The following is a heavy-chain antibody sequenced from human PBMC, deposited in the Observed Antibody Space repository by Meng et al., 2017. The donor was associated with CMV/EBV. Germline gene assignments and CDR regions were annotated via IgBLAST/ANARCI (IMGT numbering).Heavy chain of an antibody. Sequence: GESLKISCAASGFTFNNYYMGWIRQAPGKGLEWVSYTSTSGTKIYYTDAVKGRFTISRDNAKNSLYLQMNSLRAEDTAVYYCARDRSKVTLFRVPTYYFDYWGQGTLVTVSS. J-gene: IGHJ4*02. CDR2: TSTSGTKI. CDR1: GFTFNNYY. V-gene: IGHV3-11*04. D-gene: IGHD4-11*01. CDR3: ARDRSKVTLFRVPTYYFDY.